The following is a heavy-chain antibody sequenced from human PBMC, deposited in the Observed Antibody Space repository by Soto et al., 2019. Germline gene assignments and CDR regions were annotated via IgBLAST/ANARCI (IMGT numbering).Heavy chain of an antibody. CDR2: IKQDGSEK. CDR3: ARDHITMIVVVPIPGSYYYYGMDV. D-gene: IGHD3-22*01. CDR1: GFTFSSYW. Sequence: PGGSLRLSCAASGFTFSSYWMSWVRQAPGKGLEWVANIKQDGSEKYYVDSVKGRFTISRDNAKNSRYLQMNSLRAEDTAVYYCARDHITMIVVVPIPGSYYYYGMDVWGQGTTVTVSS. J-gene: IGHJ6*02. V-gene: IGHV3-7*04.